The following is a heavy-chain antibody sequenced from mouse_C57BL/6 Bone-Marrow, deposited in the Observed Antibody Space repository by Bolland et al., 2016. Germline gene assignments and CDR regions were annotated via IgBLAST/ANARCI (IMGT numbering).Heavy chain of an antibody. V-gene: IGHV5-9-1*02. D-gene: IGHD1-1*01. CDR3: TREGYYYGSSYWFAY. J-gene: IGHJ3*01. CDR2: YI. Sequence: YIYYADTVKGRFTISRDNARNTLHLQMSSLKSEDTAMYYCTREGYYYGSSYWFAYWGQGTLV.